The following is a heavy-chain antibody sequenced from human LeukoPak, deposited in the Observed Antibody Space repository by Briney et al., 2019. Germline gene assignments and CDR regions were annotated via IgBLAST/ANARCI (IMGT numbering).Heavy chain of an antibody. CDR2: IRYDGSNK. Sequence: PGGSLRLSCAASGFTFSSYGMHWVRQAPGKGLEWVAFIRYDGSNKYYADSVKGRFTISRDNSKNTLYLQMNSLRAEDTAVYYCAKDSPASSGSDLDYWGQGTLVTVSS. D-gene: IGHD3-22*01. J-gene: IGHJ4*02. CDR1: GFTFSSYG. CDR3: AKDSPASSGSDLDY. V-gene: IGHV3-30*02.